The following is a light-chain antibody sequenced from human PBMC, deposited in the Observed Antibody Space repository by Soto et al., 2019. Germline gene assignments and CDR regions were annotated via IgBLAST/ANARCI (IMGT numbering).Light chain of an antibody. J-gene: IGLJ1*01. V-gene: IGLV2-14*01. CDR3: SSYTTSSTLYV. CDR1: SGDIGGYNY. CDR2: EVT. Sequence: SALTQPASVSGSPGQSITISCTGTSGDIGGYNYVSWYQQYSGKAPKLIIFEVTNRPSGVSDRFSGSKSGDTASLTISGLQAEDEADYYCSSYTTSSTLYVFGPGTKLTVL.